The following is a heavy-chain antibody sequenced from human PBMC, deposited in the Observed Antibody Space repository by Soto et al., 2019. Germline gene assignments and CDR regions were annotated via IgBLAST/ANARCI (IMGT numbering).Heavy chain of an antibody. Sequence: ASVKVSCKASGYTFTNYGINWVRQAPGQGLEWMGWISIYNGDTNYAPKFQGRVTMTTDTSTGTAYMELRGLISDDTAVYYCARAPRSSSSAGSSVYWGQGTMVTVS. CDR3: ARAPRSSSSAGSSVY. CDR1: GYTFTNYG. D-gene: IGHD6-6*01. V-gene: IGHV1-18*01. J-gene: IGHJ4*02. CDR2: ISIYNGDT.